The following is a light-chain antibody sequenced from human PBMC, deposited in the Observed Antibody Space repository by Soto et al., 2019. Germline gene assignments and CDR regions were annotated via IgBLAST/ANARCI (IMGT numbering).Light chain of an antibody. CDR1: SSDVGGYNY. CDR3: CSYAGSYTHV. V-gene: IGLV2-11*01. Sequence: QSALTQPRSLSGSPGQSVTISCTGTSSDVGGYNYVSWYQQHPGKAPKLMIYDVSKRPSGVPDRFSGSKSGNTASRTISGLQAEDEADDYCCSYAGSYTHVFGTGTKLTVL. CDR2: DVS. J-gene: IGLJ1*01.